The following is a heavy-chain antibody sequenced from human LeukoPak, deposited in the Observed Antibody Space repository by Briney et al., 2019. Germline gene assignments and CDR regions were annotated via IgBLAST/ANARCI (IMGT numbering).Heavy chain of an antibody. CDR2: IKQDGSEK. Sequence: PGGSLRLSCAASGFTFSSYWMSWVRQAPGKGLEWVANIKQDGSEKYYVDSVKGRFTISRDNAKNSLYLQMNSLRAEDTAVYYCARAHYYDSSGYPVFDYWGQGTLVTVSS. CDR1: GFTFSSYW. V-gene: IGHV3-7*01. D-gene: IGHD3-22*01. J-gene: IGHJ4*02. CDR3: ARAHYYDSSGYPVFDY.